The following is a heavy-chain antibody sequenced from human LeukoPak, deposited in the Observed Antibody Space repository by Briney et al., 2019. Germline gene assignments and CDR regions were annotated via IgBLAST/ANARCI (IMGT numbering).Heavy chain of an antibody. CDR2: ISSSGGSI. D-gene: IGHD3-10*01. V-gene: IGHV3-48*03. CDR1: GFTFGSYE. Sequence: PGGSLRLSCAASGFTFGSYEMNWVRQAPGKGLEWVSYISSSGGSIYYADSVKGRFTISRDNAENSLYLQMNSLRAEDTAVYYCARARSGAAFDIWGQGTMVTVSS. J-gene: IGHJ3*02. CDR3: ARARSGAAFDI.